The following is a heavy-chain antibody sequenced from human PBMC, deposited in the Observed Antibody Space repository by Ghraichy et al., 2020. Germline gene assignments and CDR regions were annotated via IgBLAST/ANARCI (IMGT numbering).Heavy chain of an antibody. V-gene: IGHV3-11*01. CDR2: ISSSGSTI. J-gene: IGHJ3*02. Sequence: GALRLSCAASGFTFSDYYMSWIRQAPGKGLEWVSYISSSGSTIYYADSVKGRFTISRDNAKNSLYLQMNSLRAEDTAVYYCAGGYYDFWSGYPDAFDIWGQGTMVTVSS. CDR3: AGGYYDFWSGYPDAFDI. D-gene: IGHD3-3*01. CDR1: GFTFSDYY.